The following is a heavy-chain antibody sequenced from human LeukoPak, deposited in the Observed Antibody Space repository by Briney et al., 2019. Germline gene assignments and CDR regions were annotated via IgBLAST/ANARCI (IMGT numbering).Heavy chain of an antibody. CDR1: GFTFSSHG. D-gene: IGHD3-10*01. CDR2: ISGSGENT. CDR3: VRDRVNYASGYFDY. J-gene: IGHJ4*02. Sequence: PGGSLRLSCAASGFTFSSHGMSWVRQAPAQGLEWVSGISGSGENTYNADSVKGRFTISRDNSRRTLYLQMNNLRVEDTAVYYCVRDRVNYASGYFDYWGQGTLVTVSS. V-gene: IGHV3-23*01.